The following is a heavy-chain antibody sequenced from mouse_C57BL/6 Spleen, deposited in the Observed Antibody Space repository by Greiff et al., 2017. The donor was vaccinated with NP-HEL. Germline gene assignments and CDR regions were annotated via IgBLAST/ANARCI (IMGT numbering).Heavy chain of an antibody. V-gene: IGHV5-12*01. J-gene: IGHJ4*01. CDR2: ISNGGGST. CDR1: GFTFSDYY. Sequence: EVQLVESGGGLVQPGGSLKLSCAASGFTFSDYYMYWVRQTPEKRLEWVAYISNGGGSTYYPDTVKGRFTISRDNAKNTLYLQMSRLTSEDSAMYYCARRSLRGYAMDYWGQGTSVTVSS. CDR3: ARRSLRGYAMDY. D-gene: IGHD1-1*01.